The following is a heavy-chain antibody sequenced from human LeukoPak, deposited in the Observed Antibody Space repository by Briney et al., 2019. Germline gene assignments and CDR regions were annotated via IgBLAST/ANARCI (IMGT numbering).Heavy chain of an antibody. D-gene: IGHD3-9*01. J-gene: IGHJ4*02. Sequence: GGSLRLSCAASGFTFSSYAMHWVRQAPGKGLGWVAVISYDGSNKYYADSVEGRSTISRDNSKNTLYLQMNSLRAEDTAVYYCARSPRYFDWFFDYWGQGTLVTVSS. CDR3: ARSPRYFDWFFDY. V-gene: IGHV3-30*04. CDR2: ISYDGSNK. CDR1: GFTFSSYA.